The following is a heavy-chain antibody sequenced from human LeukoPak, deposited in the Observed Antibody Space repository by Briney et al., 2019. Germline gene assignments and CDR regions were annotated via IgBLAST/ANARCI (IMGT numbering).Heavy chain of an antibody. J-gene: IGHJ4*02. Sequence: PGGSLRLSCVASEFTFSTYWMHWVRQAPGKGLVWVSRINSDGSGTTYADSVKGRFTISRDNAKNTLYLQMNSLRAEDTAVYYCASPSGAYYDSSASGYWGQGTLVTVSS. CDR3: ASPSGAYYDSSASGY. CDR2: INSDGSGT. D-gene: IGHD3-22*01. V-gene: IGHV3-74*01. CDR1: EFTFSTYW.